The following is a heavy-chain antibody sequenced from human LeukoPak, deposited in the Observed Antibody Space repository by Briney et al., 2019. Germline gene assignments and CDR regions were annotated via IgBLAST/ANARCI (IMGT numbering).Heavy chain of an antibody. Sequence: GASVKVSFKGSGYTFTTYPINLVRQAPAQGLEWMGWIDINTGSPTYAQGLTGRFVFSLAPSVSTAFLQINGLKAEDTALYYCVRGIDNTGYFNYWGQGTLVTVSS. V-gene: IGHV7-4-1*02. J-gene: IGHJ4*02. CDR3: VRGIDNTGYFNY. CDR1: GYTFTTYP. CDR2: IDINTGSP. D-gene: IGHD3-22*01.